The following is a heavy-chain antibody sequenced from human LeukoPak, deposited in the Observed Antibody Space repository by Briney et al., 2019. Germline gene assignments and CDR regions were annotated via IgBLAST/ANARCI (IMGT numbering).Heavy chain of an antibody. V-gene: IGHV3-7*01. CDR2: IKQDGSEK. CDR1: GFTFSSYW. J-gene: IGHJ6*02. D-gene: IGHD6-25*01. Sequence: GGSLRLSCAASGFTFSSYWMSWVRQAPGKGLEWVANIKQDGSEKYYVDSVKGRFTISRDNAKNPLYLQMNSLRAEDTAVYYCATQFFSQLRLYYHYGMDVWGQGTTVTVSS. CDR3: ATQFFSQLRLYYHYGMDV.